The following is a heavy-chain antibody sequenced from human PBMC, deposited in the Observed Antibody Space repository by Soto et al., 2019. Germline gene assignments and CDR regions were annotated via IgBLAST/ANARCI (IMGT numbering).Heavy chain of an antibody. V-gene: IGHV4-31*03. CDR3: VRDRLRLWFDP. Sequence: QVQLQESGPGLVKPSQTLSLTCTVSGGSISSGGDYWSWIRQHPGKGLEWIGYIYYSGSTYYNPSLKSRVTISVDTSKNQFSLKLSSVTAADTAVYYCVRDRLRLWFDPWGQGTLVTVSS. D-gene: IGHD3-16*01. CDR1: GGSISSGGDY. CDR2: IYYSGST. J-gene: IGHJ5*02.